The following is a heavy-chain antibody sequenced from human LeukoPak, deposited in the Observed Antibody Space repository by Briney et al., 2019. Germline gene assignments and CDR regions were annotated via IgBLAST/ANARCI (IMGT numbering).Heavy chain of an antibody. CDR2: IYYSGST. CDR3: ARGYSSLSGRSDY. J-gene: IGHJ4*02. V-gene: IGHV4-59*08. CDR1: GGSISSYY. D-gene: IGHD6-6*01. Sequence: SETLSLTCTVSGGSISSYYRSWIRQPPGKGLEWIGYIYYSGSTNYNPSLKSRVTISVDTSKKQFSLKLSSVTAADTAVYYCARGYSSLSGRSDYWGQGTLVTVSS.